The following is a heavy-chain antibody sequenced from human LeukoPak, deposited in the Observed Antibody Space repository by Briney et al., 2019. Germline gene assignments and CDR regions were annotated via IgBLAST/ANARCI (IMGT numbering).Heavy chain of an antibody. Sequence: GGTLRLSCAASGFTFSSYGMSWVRQAPGKGLEWVANIKQDGSEKYYVDSVKGRFTISRDNAKNSLYLQMNSLRAEDTAVYYCAGDPYSGSYGSTYYYFMDVWGKGTTVTISS. CDR3: AGDPYSGSYGSTYYYFMDV. CDR1: GFTFSSYG. J-gene: IGHJ6*03. D-gene: IGHD1-26*01. CDR2: IKQDGSEK. V-gene: IGHV3-7*03.